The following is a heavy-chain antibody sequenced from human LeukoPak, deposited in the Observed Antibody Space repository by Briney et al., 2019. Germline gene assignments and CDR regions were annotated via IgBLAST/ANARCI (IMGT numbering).Heavy chain of an antibody. CDR1: GFTFSSYS. D-gene: IGHD2-15*01. CDR3: AKDRVDYMDV. J-gene: IGHJ6*03. Sequence: GGSLRLSCAASGFTFSSYSMNWVRQAPGKGLEWVSSISSSSSYIYYADSVKGRFTISRDNSKNSLYLQMNSLRTEDTALYYCAKDRVDYMDVWGKGTTVTVSS. CDR2: ISSSSSYI. V-gene: IGHV3-21*04.